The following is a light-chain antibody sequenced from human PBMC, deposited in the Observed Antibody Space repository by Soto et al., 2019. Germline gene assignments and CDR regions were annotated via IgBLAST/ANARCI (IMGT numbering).Light chain of an antibody. CDR3: QQYGSSSWT. V-gene: IGKV3-20*01. J-gene: IGKJ1*01. CDR2: GAS. Sequence: EIVLTQSPGTLSLSPGERATLSCRASQSVSSSYLACYQQQPGQAPRLLIYGASSRATGIPDRFSGSGSGTDFTLTISRLETEDFAVYYCQQYGSSSWTFGQGTKVDIK. CDR1: QSVSSSY.